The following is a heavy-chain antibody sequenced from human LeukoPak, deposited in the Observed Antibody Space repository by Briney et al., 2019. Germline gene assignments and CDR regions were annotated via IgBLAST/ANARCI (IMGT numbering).Heavy chain of an antibody. Sequence: GGSLRLSCAASGFTFSSYWVSWVRQAPGKGLEWVANIKQDGSEKYYVDSVKGRFTISRDNAKNSLYLQMNSLRAEDTAVYYCARDPAATYYFDYWGQGTLVTVSS. CDR1: GFTFSSYW. D-gene: IGHD6-13*01. V-gene: IGHV3-7*01. J-gene: IGHJ4*02. CDR3: ARDPAATYYFDY. CDR2: IKQDGSEK.